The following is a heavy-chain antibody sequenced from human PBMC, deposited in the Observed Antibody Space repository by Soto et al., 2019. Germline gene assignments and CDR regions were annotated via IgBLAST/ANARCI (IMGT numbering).Heavy chain of an antibody. CDR1: GVSLSNARMG. D-gene: IGHD1-20*01. V-gene: IGHV2-26*01. CDR3: ARSLGITGTFYYYGMDV. J-gene: IGHJ6*02. CDR2: IFSNDEK. Sequence: SGPTLVNRTDTLTLTCTVSGVSLSNARMGVSWIRQPPGKALEWLAHIFSNDEKSYSTSLKSRLTISKDTSKSQVVLTMTNMDAVDRSRYYCARSLGITGTFYYYGMDVWGQGTKV.